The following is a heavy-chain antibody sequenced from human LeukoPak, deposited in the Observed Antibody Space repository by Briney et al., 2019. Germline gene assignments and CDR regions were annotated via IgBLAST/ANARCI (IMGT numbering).Heavy chain of an antibody. J-gene: IGHJ6*02. V-gene: IGHV3-21*01. Sequence: GGSLRLSCAASGFTFSSYSMNWVRQAPGKGLEWVSSISSSSYIYYADSVKGRFTISRDNAKNSLYLQMNSLRAEDTAVYYCARLKCGYCSSTSCKGECYYGMDVWGQGTTVTVSS. CDR3: ARLKCGYCSSTSCKGECYYGMDV. CDR1: GFTFSSYS. CDR2: ISSSSYI. D-gene: IGHD2-2*03.